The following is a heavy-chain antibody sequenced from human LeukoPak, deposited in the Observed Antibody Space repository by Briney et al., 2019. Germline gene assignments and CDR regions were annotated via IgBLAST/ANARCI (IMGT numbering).Heavy chain of an antibody. J-gene: IGHJ4*02. V-gene: IGHV1-2*02. D-gene: IGHD1-26*01. CDR2: INPNSGGT. Sequence: ASVKVSCKASGYTFTGYYIHWVRQAPGQGLEWMGWINPNSGGTNFAQKFQGRVTMISDTSISTAYVELSSLTSDDTAMFYCARGVSGSHYDSWGQGTLVTVSS. CDR3: ARGVSGSHYDS. CDR1: GYTFTGYY.